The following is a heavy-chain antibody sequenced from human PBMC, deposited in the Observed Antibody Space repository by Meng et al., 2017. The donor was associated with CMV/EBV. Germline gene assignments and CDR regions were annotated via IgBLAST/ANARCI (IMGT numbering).Heavy chain of an antibody. V-gene: IGHV4-34*01. CDR2: INHSGST. Sequence: SETLSLTCAVYGGSFSGYYWSWIRQPPGKGLEWIGEINHSGSTNYNPSLTSRVTISVDTSKNQFSLKLSSVTAADTAVYYCARGFSHPRYCSSPSCYPADYYYGIDVWGQGTTVTVSS. CDR1: GGSFSGYY. CDR3: ARGFSHPRYCSSPSCYPADYYYGIDV. J-gene: IGHJ6*02. D-gene: IGHD2-2*01.